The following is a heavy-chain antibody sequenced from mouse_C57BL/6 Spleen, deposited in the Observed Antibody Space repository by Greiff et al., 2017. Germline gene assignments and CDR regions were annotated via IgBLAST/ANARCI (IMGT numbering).Heavy chain of an antibody. CDR1: GYTFTDYN. CDR3: ALRAWFAY. J-gene: IGHJ3*01. V-gene: IGHV1-18*01. Sequence: EVQLQQSGPELVKPGASVKIPCKASGYTFTDYNMDWVKQSHGKSLEWIGAINPNNGGTIYNQKFKGKATLTVDKSSSTAYMELRSLTSEDTAVYYCALRAWFAYWGQGTLVTVSA. CDR2: INPNNGGT.